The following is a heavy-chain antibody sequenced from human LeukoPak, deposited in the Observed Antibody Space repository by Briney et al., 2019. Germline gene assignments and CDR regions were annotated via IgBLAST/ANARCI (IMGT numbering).Heavy chain of an antibody. CDR2: INHSGST. CDR3: ARGRGLLGRNWFDP. D-gene: IGHD3-22*01. Sequence: SETLSLTCTVSGGSISSYYWSWIRQPPGKGLGWIGEINHSGSTNYNPSLKSRVTISVDTSKNQFSLKLSSVTAADTAVYYCARGRGLLGRNWFDPWGQGTLVTVSS. J-gene: IGHJ5*02. CDR1: GGSISSYY. V-gene: IGHV4-34*01.